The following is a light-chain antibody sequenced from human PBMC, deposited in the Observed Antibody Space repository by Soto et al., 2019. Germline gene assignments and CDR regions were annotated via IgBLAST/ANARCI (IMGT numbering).Light chain of an antibody. Sequence: EIVLTQSPGTLSLSPGERATLSFRASQSASSNYLAWYQQKPGQAPRLRIYAASTRATGIPDRFSGSGSGTDFTLTISRLEPEDFAVYYCQQYGRSPPLIFGGGTKVEIK. CDR2: AAS. V-gene: IGKV3-20*01. CDR3: QQYGRSPPLI. CDR1: QSASSNY. J-gene: IGKJ4*01.